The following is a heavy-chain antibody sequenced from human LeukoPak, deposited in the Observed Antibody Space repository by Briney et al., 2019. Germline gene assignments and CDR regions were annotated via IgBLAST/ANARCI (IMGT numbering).Heavy chain of an antibody. CDR1: GFTFSTYA. Sequence: AGSLKLSCAASGFTFSTYAMSWVRHTPGQGLEWVSSISSGGNTQYPDSVKGRLTVSRDNSKTTHHLQMDSLRAEDTAIYYCTKDRRQWVVPYFDSWGQGTVVTVSS. V-gene: IGHV3-23*01. CDR3: TKDRRQWVVPYFDS. J-gene: IGHJ4*02. D-gene: IGHD6-19*01. CDR2: ISSGGNT.